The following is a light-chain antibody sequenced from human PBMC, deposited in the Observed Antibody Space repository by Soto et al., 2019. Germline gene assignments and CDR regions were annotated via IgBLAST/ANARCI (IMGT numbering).Light chain of an antibody. CDR2: GAS. Sequence: EIVLTQSPGTLSLSPGERATLSCRASQSVASRNLAWYQQKSGQAPRLLIYGASSRAIHTPDRFSGSGSGTDFTRAISGLEPEDFAVYYCQNFGNSLWKFGQGTKV. CDR3: QNFGNSLWK. CDR1: QSVASRN. J-gene: IGKJ1*01. V-gene: IGKV3-20*01.